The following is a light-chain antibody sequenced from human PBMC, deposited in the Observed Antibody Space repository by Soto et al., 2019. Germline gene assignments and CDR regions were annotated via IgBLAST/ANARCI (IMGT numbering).Light chain of an antibody. CDR1: QGITTY. CDR2: AAS. Sequence: IQLTQSPSSLPASVGDRVTITCRASQGITTYLAWYQQKPGKAPKLLIYAASALQSGVPSRFSGSGSGTDFTLTISSLQSEDFAVYYCQEYIHWPPGMFGPGTTVDIK. V-gene: IGKV1-9*01. J-gene: IGKJ1*01. CDR3: QEYIHWPPGM.